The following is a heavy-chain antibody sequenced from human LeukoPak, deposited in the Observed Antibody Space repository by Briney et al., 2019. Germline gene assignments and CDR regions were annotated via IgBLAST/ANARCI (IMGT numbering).Heavy chain of an antibody. J-gene: IGHJ6*04. Sequence: GASVKVSCKASGGTFSSYAISWVRQAPGQGLEWMGGIIPIFGTANYAQKFQGRVTITADKSTSTAYMELSGLRSEDTAVYYCARAIGNATAAAPYYYYGMDVWGKGTTVTVSS. CDR1: GGTFSSYA. V-gene: IGHV1-69*06. D-gene: IGHD2-15*01. CDR3: ARAIGNATAAAPYYYYGMDV. CDR2: IIPIFGTA.